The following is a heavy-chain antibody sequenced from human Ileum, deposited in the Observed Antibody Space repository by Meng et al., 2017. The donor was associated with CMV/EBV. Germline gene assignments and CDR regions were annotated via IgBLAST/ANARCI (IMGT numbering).Heavy chain of an antibody. CDR2: IYGGGTT. CDR1: GFTFSSYG. Sequence: GGSLRLSCAASGFTFSSYGMHWVRQAPGKGLEWVTFIYGGGTTYYADSVKGRFTIPRNNSYNTLFLQMNSLRAEDTAVYYCAGESGVPNEMDVWGQGTTVTVSS. CDR3: AGESGVPNEMDV. D-gene: IGHD2-2*01. J-gene: IGHJ6*02. V-gene: IGHV3-NL1*01.